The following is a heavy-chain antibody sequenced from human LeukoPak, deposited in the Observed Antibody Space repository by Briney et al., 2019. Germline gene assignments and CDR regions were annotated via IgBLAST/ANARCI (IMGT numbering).Heavy chain of an antibody. Sequence: ASVKVSCKASGYTFTGYYMHWVRQAPGQGLEWMGWINPNSGGTNYAQKFQGRVTMTRDTSISTAYMELSRLRSDDTAVYYCARVADYSNYYYYYYMDVWGKGTTVTVSS. J-gene: IGHJ6*03. CDR3: ARVADYSNYYYYYYMDV. CDR2: INPNSGGT. D-gene: IGHD4-11*01. CDR1: GYTFTGYY. V-gene: IGHV1-2*02.